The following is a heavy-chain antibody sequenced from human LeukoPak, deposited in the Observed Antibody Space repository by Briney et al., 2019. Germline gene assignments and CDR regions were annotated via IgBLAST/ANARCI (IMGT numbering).Heavy chain of an antibody. CDR3: ARTTEAHSWLTRYYSYYMDV. V-gene: IGHV4-4*07. D-gene: IGHD6-13*01. J-gene: IGHJ6*03. CDR2: VYSSGST. Sequence: SETLSLTCTVSGDSISTYYWTWIRQPAGKGLEWIGRVYSSGSTDYNPSLKSRLSISVDTSKIQFSLRLSSVTVADTAVCYCARTTEAHSWLTRYYSYYMDVWGKGTTVTVSS. CDR1: GDSISTYY.